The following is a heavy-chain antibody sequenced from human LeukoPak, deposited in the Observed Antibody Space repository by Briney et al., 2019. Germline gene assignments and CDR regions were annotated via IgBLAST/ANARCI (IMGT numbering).Heavy chain of an antibody. CDR2: INHSGST. J-gene: IGHJ4*02. V-gene: IGHV4-34*01. D-gene: IGHD3-3*01. CDR3: ARASYYDFWSGYYWDY. CDR1: GGSFSGYY. Sequence: PSETLSLTCAVYGGSFSGYYWSWIRQPPGKGLEWIGEINHSGSTNYNPSLKSRVTISVDTSKNQFSLKLSSVTAADTAVYYCARASYYDFWSGYYWDYWGQGTLVTVSS.